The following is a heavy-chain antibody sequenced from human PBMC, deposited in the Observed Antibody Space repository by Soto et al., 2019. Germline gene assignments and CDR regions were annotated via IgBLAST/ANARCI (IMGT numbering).Heavy chain of an antibody. D-gene: IGHD3-3*01. Sequence: PGESLKISCKVSGYSFTSYWIGWVLQIPGKGLEWMGIIYPGDSNTRYSPSLQGQVTISVDKSISTAYLQWSSLKATDTAMYYCAIHAYDFWSGHPNPRYYYGMDVWGQGTTVTVS. CDR3: AIHAYDFWSGHPNPRYYYGMDV. V-gene: IGHV5-51*01. CDR2: IYPGDSNT. CDR1: GYSFTSYW. J-gene: IGHJ6*02.